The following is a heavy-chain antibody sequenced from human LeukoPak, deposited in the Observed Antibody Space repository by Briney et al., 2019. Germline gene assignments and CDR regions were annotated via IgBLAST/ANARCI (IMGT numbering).Heavy chain of an antibody. CDR1: GFTFSSYA. CDR2: ISGSGGST. J-gene: IGHJ4*02. V-gene: IGHV3-23*01. CDR3: AKAPSYYDSSGYFDY. Sequence: GGSLRLSCAASGFTFSSYAMSWVRQAPGKGLEWVSAISGSGGSTYYADSVKGRFTISRDNSKNTLYLQMSSLRAEDTAVYYCAKAPSYYDSSGYFDYWGQGTLVTVSS. D-gene: IGHD3-22*01.